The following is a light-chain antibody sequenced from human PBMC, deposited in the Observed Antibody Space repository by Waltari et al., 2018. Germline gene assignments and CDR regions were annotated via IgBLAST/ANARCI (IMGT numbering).Light chain of an antibody. CDR3: QKYGSLPAT. CDR1: QSISKH. Sequence: EIMLTQSPGTLSLSPGERATLSCRASQSISKHLAWYQQKPGHAPRLLIYDASIRATGIPDSFSGSGYGTDFSLTISRLEPEDYAVYYCQKYGSLPATFGRGTKVEIK. J-gene: IGKJ1*01. CDR2: DAS. V-gene: IGKV3-20*01.